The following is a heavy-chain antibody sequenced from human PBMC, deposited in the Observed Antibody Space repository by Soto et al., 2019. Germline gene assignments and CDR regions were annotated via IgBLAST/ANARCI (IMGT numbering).Heavy chain of an antibody. Sequence: PSETLSLTCTVSGGSINDFYWSWVRQPPGKGLEWIGFIFYSGSTNYNPSLKSQVTISVDPSKNQFSLRLRSVTAADTAVYYCARSMYSTSAQLYYGMDVWGQGTTVTVSS. CDR3: ARSMYSTSAQLYYGMDV. CDR1: GGSINDFY. V-gene: IGHV4-59*01. CDR2: IFYSGST. J-gene: IGHJ6*02. D-gene: IGHD6-6*01.